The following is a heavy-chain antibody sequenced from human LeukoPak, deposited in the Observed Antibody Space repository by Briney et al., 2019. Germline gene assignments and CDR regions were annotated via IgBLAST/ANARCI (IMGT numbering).Heavy chain of an antibody. V-gene: IGHV4-59*08. CDR1: GGSISGYH. J-gene: IGHJ5*02. D-gene: IGHD2-21*02. CDR3: ARLVAVTGTVDYFDP. CDR2: IYYKGIT. Sequence: SETLSLTCVVSGGSISGYHWSWIRQPPGKGLEWIGYIYYKGITSYNPSLKSRVTISLDTSKSQFSLNLSSVTAADTAIYYCARLVAVTGTVDYFDPWGQGAAVTVSS.